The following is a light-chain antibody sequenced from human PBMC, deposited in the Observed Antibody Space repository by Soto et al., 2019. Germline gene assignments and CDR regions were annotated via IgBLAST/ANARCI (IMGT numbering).Light chain of an antibody. CDR2: DAS. Sequence: IVLTQSPGTLSLSPGERATLSWRASQSVSSSYLAWYQQKPGQAPRLLIYDASSRATGIPDRFSGSGSGTDFTLTISRLEPEDFAVYYCQQYGSSPLTFGGGTKVEIK. CDR3: QQYGSSPLT. CDR1: QSVSSSY. V-gene: IGKV3-20*01. J-gene: IGKJ4*01.